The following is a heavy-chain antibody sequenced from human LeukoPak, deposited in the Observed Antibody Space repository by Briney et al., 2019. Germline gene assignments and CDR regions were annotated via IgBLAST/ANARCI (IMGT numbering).Heavy chain of an antibody. CDR2: IDPNGGRT. CDR1: GYTFANYY. J-gene: IGHJ4*02. D-gene: IGHD6-19*01. V-gene: IGHV1-46*01. Sequence: ASVKVSCKASGYTFANYYMYWVRQAPGQGLELMGTIDPNGGRTSYAQKFQDRVTMTRDTSTTTVYMDLSSLRSEDTAVYYCARGSYISGQRGPNDCWGQGTLVTVSS. CDR3: ARGSYISGQRGPNDC.